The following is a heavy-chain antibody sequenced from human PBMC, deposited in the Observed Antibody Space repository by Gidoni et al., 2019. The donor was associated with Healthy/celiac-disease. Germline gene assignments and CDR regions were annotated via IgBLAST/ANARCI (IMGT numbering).Heavy chain of an antibody. V-gene: IGHV4-59*01. Sequence: QVQLQESGPGLVKASETVSLTCTVSGGSISSYYWSWIRQPPGKGLEWIGYIYYSGSTNYNPSLKSRVTISVDTSKNQFSLKLSSVTAADTAVYYCARDLTSSPNDAFDIWGQGTMVTVSS. CDR2: IYYSGST. CDR3: ARDLTSSPNDAFDI. CDR1: GGSISSYY. D-gene: IGHD6-13*01. J-gene: IGHJ3*02.